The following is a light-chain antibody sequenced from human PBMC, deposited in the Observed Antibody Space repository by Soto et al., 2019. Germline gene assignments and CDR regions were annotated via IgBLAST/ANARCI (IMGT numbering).Light chain of an antibody. V-gene: IGLV4-69*01. J-gene: IGLJ2*01. Sequence: QSVLTQSPSASASLGASVKLTCTLSSGHSSYAIAWHQQQPEKGPRYLMKLNSDGSHSKGDGIPDRFSGSSSGAERYLTISSLQFEDEADYYCQTWGTDFVVFGGGTKVTVL. CDR2: LNSDGSH. CDR3: QTWGTDFVV. CDR1: SGHSSYA.